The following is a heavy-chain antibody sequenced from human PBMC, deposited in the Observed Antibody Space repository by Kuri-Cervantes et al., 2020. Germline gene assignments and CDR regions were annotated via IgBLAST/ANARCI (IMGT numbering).Heavy chain of an antibody. CDR3: ARDHREAVAGPSDY. D-gene: IGHD6-19*01. J-gene: IGHJ4*02. Sequence: GESLKISCAASGFTFSSYAMHWVRQAPGKGLEWVAVISYDGSNKYYADSVKGRFTISRDNSKNTLYLQTNSLRAEDTAVYYCARDHREAVAGPSDYWGQGTLVTVSS. CDR1: GFTFSSYA. CDR2: ISYDGSNK. V-gene: IGHV3-30-3*01.